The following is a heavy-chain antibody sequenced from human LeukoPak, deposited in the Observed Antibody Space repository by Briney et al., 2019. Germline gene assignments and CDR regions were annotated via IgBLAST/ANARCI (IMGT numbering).Heavy chain of an antibody. Sequence: PSETLSLTCAVYGVSFSGYYWSWIRQPPGKGLEWIGEINHSGSTNYNPSLKSRVTISVDTSKNQFSLKLSSVTAADTAVYYCARGRLLWFGELGFDYWGQGTLVTVSS. D-gene: IGHD3-10*01. V-gene: IGHV4-34*01. J-gene: IGHJ4*02. CDR2: INHSGST. CDR1: GVSFSGYY. CDR3: ARGRLLWFGELGFDY.